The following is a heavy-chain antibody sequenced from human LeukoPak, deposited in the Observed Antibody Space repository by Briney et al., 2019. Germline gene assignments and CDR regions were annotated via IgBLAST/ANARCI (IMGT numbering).Heavy chain of an antibody. CDR3: ARVWSGSYYLSDAFDI. V-gene: IGHV3-74*01. CDR1: GFTFSSYW. D-gene: IGHD1-26*01. Sequence: GGSLRLSCAASGFTFSSYWMHWVRQAPGKGLVWVSRINSDGSSTSYADSVKGRFTISRDNAKNTLYLQMNSLRAEDTAVYYCARVWSGSYYLSDAFDIWGQGTMVTVSS. J-gene: IGHJ3*02. CDR2: INSDGSST.